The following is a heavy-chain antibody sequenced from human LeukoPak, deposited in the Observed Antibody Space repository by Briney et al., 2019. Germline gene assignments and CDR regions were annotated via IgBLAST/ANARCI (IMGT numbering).Heavy chain of an antibody. J-gene: IGHJ6*03. D-gene: IGHD3-10*01. CDR3: ARVYGSGSYYPYYYYMDA. V-gene: IGHV4-34*01. CDR2: IYYSGST. Sequence: SETLSLTCAVYGGSFSGYYWSWIRQPPGKGLEWIGSIYYSGSTYYNPSLKSRVTISVDTSKNQFSLKLSSVTAADTAVYYCARVYGSGSYYPYYYYMDAWGKGTTVTISS. CDR1: GGSFSGYY.